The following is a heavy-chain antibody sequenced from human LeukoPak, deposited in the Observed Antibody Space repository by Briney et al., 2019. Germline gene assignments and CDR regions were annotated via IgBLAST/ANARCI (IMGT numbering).Heavy chain of an antibody. CDR2: ISGSGGST. D-gene: IGHD2-15*01. CDR1: GFTFSSYA. Sequence: GGSLRLSCAASGFTFSSYAMSWVRQAPGKGLEWVSAISGSGGSTYYADSVKGRFTISRDNAKNSLYLQMNSLRAEDTAVYYCARVGVVGASPYWGQGTLVTVSS. CDR3: ARVGVVGASPY. V-gene: IGHV3-23*01. J-gene: IGHJ4*02.